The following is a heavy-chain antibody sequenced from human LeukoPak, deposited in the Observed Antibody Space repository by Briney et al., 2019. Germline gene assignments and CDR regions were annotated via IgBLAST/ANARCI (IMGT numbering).Heavy chain of an antibody. V-gene: IGHV4-31*03. Sequence: SQTLSLTCTVSGGSISSGGYYWSWIRQHPGKGLEWIGYISYTGSTSYNPSLKSRVTISVDTSKNQFSLKLSSVTAADTAVYYCARWYSGSYRIDYWGQGTLVTVSS. CDR2: ISYTGST. D-gene: IGHD1-26*01. CDR1: GGSISSGGYY. J-gene: IGHJ4*02. CDR3: ARWYSGSYRIDY.